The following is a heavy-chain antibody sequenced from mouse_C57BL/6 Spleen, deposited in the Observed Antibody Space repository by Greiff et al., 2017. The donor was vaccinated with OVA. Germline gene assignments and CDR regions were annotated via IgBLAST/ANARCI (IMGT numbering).Heavy chain of an antibody. CDR3: ARDRDYGSGEDYFDY. Sequence: EVHLVESGGGLVKPGGSLKLSCAASGFTFSSYAMSWVRQTPEKRLEWVATISDGGSYTYYPDNVKGRFTITRDNAKNNLYLQMRHLKSEDTAMYYCARDRDYGSGEDYFDYWGQGTTLTVSS. CDR1: GFTFSSYA. J-gene: IGHJ2*01. V-gene: IGHV5-4*01. D-gene: IGHD1-1*01. CDR2: ISDGGSYT.